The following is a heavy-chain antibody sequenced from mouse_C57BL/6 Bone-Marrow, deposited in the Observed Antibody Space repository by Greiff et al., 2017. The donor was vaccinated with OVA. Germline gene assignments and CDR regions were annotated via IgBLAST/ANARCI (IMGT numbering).Heavy chain of an antibody. V-gene: IGHV6-6*01. Sequence: EVKLVESGGGLVQPGGSMKLSCAASGFTFSDAWMDWVRQSPEKGLEWVAEIRNKANNHATYYAESVKGRFTISRDDSKSSVYLQMNSLRAEDTGIYYCTMEDYDGDWYFDVWGTGTTVTVSS. D-gene: IGHD2-4*01. CDR1: GFTFSDAW. CDR3: TMEDYDGDWYFDV. J-gene: IGHJ1*03. CDR2: IRNKANNHAT.